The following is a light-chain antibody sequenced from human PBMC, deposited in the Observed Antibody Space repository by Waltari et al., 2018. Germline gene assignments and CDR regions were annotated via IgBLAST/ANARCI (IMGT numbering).Light chain of an antibody. CDR3: QQRSNWLAT. Sequence: EIVLTQSPATLSLSPGDRATLSCRASQSVSSYLAWYQQKPGQAPRLLIYDASNRATGIPARFSGSGSGTDFTLTISSLEPEDFAVYYCQQRSNWLATFGPGTKVDIK. CDR1: QSVSSY. J-gene: IGKJ3*01. V-gene: IGKV3-11*01. CDR2: DAS.